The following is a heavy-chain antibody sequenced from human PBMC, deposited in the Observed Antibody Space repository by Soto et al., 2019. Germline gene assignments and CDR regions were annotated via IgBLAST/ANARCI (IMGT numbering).Heavy chain of an antibody. CDR1: GFTFSSYA. CDR2: ISYDGINK. V-gene: IGHV3-30-3*01. D-gene: IGHD5-12*01. Sequence: GGSLRLSCAASGFTFSSYAMHWVRQAPGKWLEWVAVISYDGINKYYADSVKGRFTISRDNSKNTLYLQMNSLRAEDTAVYYFARGTDGYTADAIDIWAKWIMVTLSS. J-gene: IGHJ3*02. CDR3: ARGTDGYTADAIDI.